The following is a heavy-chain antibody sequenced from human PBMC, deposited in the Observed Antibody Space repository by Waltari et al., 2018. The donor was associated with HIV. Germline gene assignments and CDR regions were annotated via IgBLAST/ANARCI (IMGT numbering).Heavy chain of an antibody. Sequence: QLRLPPSGPGRLKTSQTLSLRCDISGQSLSSLTAAWNWVRWSPSRGLEWLGKTSHRSEWRFDYAKFLKSRLSISVDISKNQFSLHLTSVIPGDSATYFCVRDSFGFDVWGQGSLVTV. CDR1: GQSLSSLTAA. CDR3: VRDSFGFDV. V-gene: IGHV6-1*01. CDR2: TSHRSEWRF. D-gene: IGHD3-10*01. J-gene: IGHJ5*02.